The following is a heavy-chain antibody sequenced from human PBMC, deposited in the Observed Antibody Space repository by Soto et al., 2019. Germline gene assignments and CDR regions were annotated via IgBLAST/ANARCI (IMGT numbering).Heavy chain of an antibody. V-gene: IGHV3-30-3*01. CDR1: GFTFSSYA. J-gene: IGHJ6*02. CDR3: ARVSYDFWSGYSGYGMDV. CDR2: ISYDGSNE. D-gene: IGHD3-3*01. Sequence: QVQLVESGGGVVQPGRSLRLSCAASGFTFSSYAMHWVRQAPGKGLEWVAVISYDGSNEYYADSVKGRFTISRDNSKNTLYLQMNSLRAEDTAVYYCARVSYDFWSGYSGYGMDVWGQGTTVTVSS.